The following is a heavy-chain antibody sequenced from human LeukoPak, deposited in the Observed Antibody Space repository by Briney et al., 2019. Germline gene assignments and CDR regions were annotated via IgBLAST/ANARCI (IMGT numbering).Heavy chain of an antibody. CDR3: AKAPVTTCSGAYCYPFDY. J-gene: IGHJ4*02. Sequence: PGGSLRLSCAASGFTFSSYEMNWVRQAPGKGLEWVSYISSSGFPIDYADSVKGRFTISRDSSKSTLYLQMNSLRAGDAAVYYCAKAPVTTCSGAYCYPFDYWSQGTLVTVSS. V-gene: IGHV3-48*03. D-gene: IGHD2-15*01. CDR1: GFTFSSYE. CDR2: ISSSGFPI.